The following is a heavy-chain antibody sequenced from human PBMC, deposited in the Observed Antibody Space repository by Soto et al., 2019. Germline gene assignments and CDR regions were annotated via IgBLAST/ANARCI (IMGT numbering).Heavy chain of an antibody. Sequence: PGGSLRLSCAASGFTFSSYAMSWVRQAPGKGLEWVSAISGSGGSTYYADSVEGRFTISRDNSKNTLYLQMNSLRAEDTAVYYCAKVKDILTGLDYWGQGTLVTVSS. CDR1: GFTFSSYA. V-gene: IGHV3-23*01. CDR2: ISGSGGST. CDR3: AKVKDILTGLDY. J-gene: IGHJ4*02. D-gene: IGHD3-9*01.